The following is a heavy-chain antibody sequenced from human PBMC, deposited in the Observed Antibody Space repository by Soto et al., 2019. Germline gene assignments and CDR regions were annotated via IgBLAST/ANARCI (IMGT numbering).Heavy chain of an antibody. CDR2: ISGSGNSA. CDR3: ASRELHYYYYYGMDV. CDR1: GFTFSSYV. J-gene: IGHJ6*02. D-gene: IGHD1-7*01. V-gene: IGHV3-23*01. Sequence: GGSLRLSCAASGFTFSSYVMNWVRQAPGKGLEWVSGISGSGNSACYADSVMGRFTISRDNSKNTLYLQMNSLRAEDTAVYYCASRELHYYYYYGMDVWGQGTTVTVSS.